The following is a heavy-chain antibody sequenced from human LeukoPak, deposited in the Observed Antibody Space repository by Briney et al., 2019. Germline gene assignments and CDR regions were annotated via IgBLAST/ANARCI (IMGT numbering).Heavy chain of an antibody. D-gene: IGHD3-22*01. CDR1: GYTFTNYY. CDR2: INPSGGST. Sequence: ASVKVSCKASGYTFTNYYMHWVRQAPGQGLEWMGIINPSGGSTSYAQKFQGRVTMTRDTSTSTVYMELSSLRSEDTAVYYCARRYYDSSGYPPCFDYWGQGTLVTVSS. V-gene: IGHV1-46*01. CDR3: ARRYYDSSGYPPCFDY. J-gene: IGHJ4*02.